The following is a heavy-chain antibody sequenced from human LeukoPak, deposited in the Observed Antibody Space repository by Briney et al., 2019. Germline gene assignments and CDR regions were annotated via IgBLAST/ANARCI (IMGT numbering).Heavy chain of an antibody. CDR1: GFTFSSYA. CDR2: ISGSAYNT. CDR3: AKETVAAPPIDY. V-gene: IGHV3-23*01. D-gene: IGHD6-19*01. Sequence: GGSLRLSCAASGFTFSSYAMSWVRQAPGKGLEWVSAISGSAYNTYYADSVKGRFTISRDNSKNTLYLQMNSLRAEDTAVYYCAKETVAAPPIDYWGQGTLVTVSS. J-gene: IGHJ4*02.